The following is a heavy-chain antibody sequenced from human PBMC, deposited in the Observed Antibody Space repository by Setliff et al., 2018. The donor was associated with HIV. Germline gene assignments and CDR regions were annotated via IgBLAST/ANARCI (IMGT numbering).Heavy chain of an antibody. D-gene: IGHD6-6*01. J-gene: IGHJ2*01. CDR2: IYYSGST. CDR1: GGSISSYY. Sequence: LSLTCTVSGGSISSYYWSWIRQPPGKGLEWIGYIYYSGSTNYNPSLKSRVTISVDTSKNQFSLRLNSVTAADTAVYYCARDSDLDYSSSARWYFDLWGRGTLVTV. CDR3: ARDSDLDYSSSARWYFDL. V-gene: IGHV4-59*12.